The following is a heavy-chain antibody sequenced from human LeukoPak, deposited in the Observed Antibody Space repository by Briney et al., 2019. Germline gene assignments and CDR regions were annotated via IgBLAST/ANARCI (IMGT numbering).Heavy chain of an antibody. CDR3: ARSVYYDSSGYPFDY. J-gene: IGHJ4*02. Sequence: PGGPLRLSCAASGFTFSSYSMNWVPQAPGKGVEWVSSIISNSSYIYYADPEKARFTVSRDNAKNSLYLQMNSLRAEDTAVYYCARSVYYDSSGYPFDYWGQGTLVTVSS. D-gene: IGHD3-22*01. V-gene: IGHV3-21*01. CDR2: IISNSSYI. CDR1: GFTFSSYS.